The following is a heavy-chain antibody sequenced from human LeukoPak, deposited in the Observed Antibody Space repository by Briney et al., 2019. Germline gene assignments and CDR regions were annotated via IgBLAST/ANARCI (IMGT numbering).Heavy chain of an antibody. CDR3: ARDSTYYYDSGSSGPHYFDN. V-gene: IGHV3-30*01. Sequence: GGSLRLSCAAPGFTFSNYAMHWVRQAPGKGLEWVSLISSGGTYEYYADSVKGRFTISRDNSKNTLYPQLNSLRAEDTAVYYCARDSTYYYDSGSSGPHYFDNWGQGTLVTVSS. CDR1: GFTFSNYA. J-gene: IGHJ4*02. D-gene: IGHD3-10*01. CDR2: ISSGGTYE.